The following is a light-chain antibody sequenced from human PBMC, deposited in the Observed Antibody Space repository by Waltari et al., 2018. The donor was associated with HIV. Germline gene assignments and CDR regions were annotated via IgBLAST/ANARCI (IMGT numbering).Light chain of an antibody. J-gene: IGKJ2*01. CDR1: QSVLFSSNNKNY. V-gene: IGKV4-1*01. CDR2: WAS. Sequence: DIVVSPSPDSLAVSSGERATIICKSSQSVLFSSNNKNYLAWYQQKPGEPPKLLIYWASTREFGVPDRFSGSGSGTDFTLTISSLQAEDVAVYYCQQYYSTPHTFGQGTKLEIK. CDR3: QQYYSTPHT.